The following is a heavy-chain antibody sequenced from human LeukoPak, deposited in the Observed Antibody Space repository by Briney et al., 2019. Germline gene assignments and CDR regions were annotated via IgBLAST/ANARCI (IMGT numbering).Heavy chain of an antibody. J-gene: IGHJ4*02. CDR3: GRMAADTTICGVVKGRYYFDY. Sequence: SETLSLTCAVSGYSISSGYYWGWIRQPPGKGLEWIGSIYHSGSTYYNPSLKSRVTISVDTSKNQFSLKLRSVTAADTAVYCRGRMAADTTICGVVKGRYYFDYWGQGTLLTVSS. CDR2: IYHSGST. D-gene: IGHD3-3*01. V-gene: IGHV4-38-2*01. CDR1: GYSISSGYY.